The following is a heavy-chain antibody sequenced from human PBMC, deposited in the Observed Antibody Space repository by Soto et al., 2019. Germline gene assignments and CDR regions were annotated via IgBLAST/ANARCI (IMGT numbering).Heavy chain of an antibody. D-gene: IGHD1-26*01. Sequence: QVHLVQSGGEVKKPGASVKVSCKASGYTFNRHGITWVRQAPGQGLEWMGWISGYNGDINYEQKFQGRVTLSSDTLTSTVYLELKSLRFDETAVYYCARARIVGAREIEFRGQGTLVTVSS. CDR2: ISGYNGDI. J-gene: IGHJ4*02. V-gene: IGHV1-18*04. CDR1: GYTFNRHG. CDR3: ARARIVGAREIEF.